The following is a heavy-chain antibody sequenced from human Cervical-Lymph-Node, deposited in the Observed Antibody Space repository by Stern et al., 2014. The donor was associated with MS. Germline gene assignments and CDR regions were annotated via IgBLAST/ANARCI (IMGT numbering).Heavy chain of an antibody. CDR1: GFIFSSYG. Sequence: MQLVESGGGVVQPGRSLRLSCAASGFIFSSYGMHWVRQAPGKGLEWVTLISFDGSNKHYADSVKGRFTISRDNSKNTLYLQMDSLRAEDTGVYYCAKGRYSSGWYPDYWGQGTLVTVSS. CDR2: ISFDGSNK. J-gene: IGHJ4*02. D-gene: IGHD6-19*01. V-gene: IGHV3-30*18. CDR3: AKGRYSSGWYPDY.